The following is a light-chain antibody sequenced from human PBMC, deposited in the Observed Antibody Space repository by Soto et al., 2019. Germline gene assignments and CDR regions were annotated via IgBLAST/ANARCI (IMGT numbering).Light chain of an antibody. CDR3: SSYTSSSSSGV. V-gene: IGLV2-14*02. CDR1: SSDVGSYNL. J-gene: IGLJ3*02. CDR2: EVS. Sequence: QSALTQPASVSGSPGQSITISCTGTSSDVGSYNLVSWYQQHPGKAPKLMIYEVSKRPSGVSNRFSGSKSGNTASLTISGLQAEDEADYYCSSYTSSSSSGVFGGGTKLTVL.